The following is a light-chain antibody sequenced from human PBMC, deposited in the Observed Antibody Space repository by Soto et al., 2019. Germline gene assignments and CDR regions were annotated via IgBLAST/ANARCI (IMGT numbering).Light chain of an antibody. V-gene: IGKV1-27*01. CDR1: QGISNY. Sequence: DIPMTQSPSSLSASVGARVTITCRASQGISNYLAWYQQKPGKVPKLLIYAASTLQSAVPSRFSGSGAGTDFTLTISSLQPEDVATYYCQKYNSSPIFTFGPGNKVDIK. CDR3: QKYNSSPIFT. CDR2: AAS. J-gene: IGKJ3*01.